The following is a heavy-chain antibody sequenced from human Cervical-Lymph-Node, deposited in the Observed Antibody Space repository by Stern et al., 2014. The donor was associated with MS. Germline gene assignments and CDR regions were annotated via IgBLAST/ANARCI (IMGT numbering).Heavy chain of an antibody. V-gene: IGHV4-59*01. J-gene: IGHJ4*02. Sequence: QLQLQESGPGLVKPSETLSLTCAVSGDSISDYYWNWIRQPPGKGLEWIGYIYYGSTNYNPSLRIRAPLSVDTSKNQFSLKLTSVTPADTAIYYCARWGTTVTFRTFDFWGQGSLVTVSS. D-gene: IGHD4-17*01. CDR1: GDSISDYY. CDR3: ARWGTTVTFRTFDF. CDR2: IYYGST.